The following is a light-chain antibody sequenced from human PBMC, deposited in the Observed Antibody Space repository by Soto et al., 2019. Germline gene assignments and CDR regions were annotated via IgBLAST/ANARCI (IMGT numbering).Light chain of an antibody. J-gene: IGLJ1*01. V-gene: IGLV2-14*01. CDR3: SSYTAGGTI. CDR2: EVS. Sequence: ALTPHASVSGSPGQSITISCTGTSGDVGGYYYVSWYQQLPGKAPKLMISEVSNRPSGVSNRFSGSKSGNTASLTISGLQAEDEADYYCSSYTAGGTIFGTGTKVTVL. CDR1: SGDVGGYYY.